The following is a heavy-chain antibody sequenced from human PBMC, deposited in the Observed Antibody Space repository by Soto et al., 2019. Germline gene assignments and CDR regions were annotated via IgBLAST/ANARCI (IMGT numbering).Heavy chain of an antibody. D-gene: IGHD2-8*01. CDR2: ISGSGGST. J-gene: IGHJ5*02. CDR1: GFTFSSYA. CDR3: AKVGYCTNGVGHGSGFDP. Sequence: EVQLLESGGGLVQPGGSLRLSCAASGFTFSSYAMSWVRQAPGKGLEWVSAISGSGGSTYYADSVKGRFTISRDNSKNTLYLQMNSLTAEDTAVYYGAKVGYCTNGVGHGSGFDPWGQGTLVTVSS. V-gene: IGHV3-23*01.